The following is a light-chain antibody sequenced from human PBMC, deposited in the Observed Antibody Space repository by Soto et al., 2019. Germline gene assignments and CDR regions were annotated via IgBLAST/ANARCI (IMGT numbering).Light chain of an antibody. Sequence: DIQMAQSPSSLSASVGDRVTIPCRASQSISNYLNWYQQKPGKAPKFLIYGASSLRSGVPSRFSGSGYETEFNLTISSLQPDDLATYYCQPYNSYSEAFGQGTKVDI. CDR2: GAS. J-gene: IGKJ1*01. CDR1: QSISNY. CDR3: QPYNSYSEA. V-gene: IGKV1-5*01.